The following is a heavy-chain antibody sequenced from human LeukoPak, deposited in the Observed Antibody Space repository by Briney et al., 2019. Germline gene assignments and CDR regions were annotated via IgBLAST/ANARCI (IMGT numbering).Heavy chain of an antibody. J-gene: IGHJ4*02. CDR2: IFSTTSHI. CDR1: GFTFSNYN. D-gene: IGHD1-26*01. CDR3: ARDLEVGATRFDYFDY. Sequence: PGGSLRLSCAASGFTFSNYNMNWVRHAPGKGLEWVSSIFSTTSHIYYADSVKGRFTISRDNAKNSLYLQMNSLRAEDTAVYYCARDLEVGATRFDYFDYWGQGTLVTVSS. V-gene: IGHV3-21*01.